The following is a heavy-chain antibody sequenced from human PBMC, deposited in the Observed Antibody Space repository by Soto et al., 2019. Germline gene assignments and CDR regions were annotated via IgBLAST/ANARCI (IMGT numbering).Heavy chain of an antibody. CDR1: GYSISSVYY. CDR3: ARATRDSFLDX. Sequence: SETLSLTCAVSGYSISSVYYWGWIRQPPGKGLEWIGSIYHSGNTYYTPSLKSRVNISVDTSKNQFSLKLSSVTAADTAVYYCARATRDSFLDXWGQGTLVTVSX. J-gene: IGHJ4*02. CDR2: IYHSGNT. V-gene: IGHV4-38-2*01. D-gene: IGHD3-22*01.